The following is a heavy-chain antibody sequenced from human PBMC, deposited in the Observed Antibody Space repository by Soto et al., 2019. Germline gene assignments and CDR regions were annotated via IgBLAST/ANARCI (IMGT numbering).Heavy chain of an antibody. J-gene: IGHJ4*02. Sequence: ASVKVSCKSSGYPFNTYYLHWVRQAPGQGLEWMGMIHPSGGGSTYAQKFLGRVTMTMDSSTSTVFMELTSLRSADTAAYYCARGGHIAVVTDSFDSWGQGTLVTVSS. CDR1: GYPFNTYY. V-gene: IGHV1-46*02. CDR3: ARGGHIAVVTDSFDS. D-gene: IGHD2-21*02. CDR2: IHPSGGGS.